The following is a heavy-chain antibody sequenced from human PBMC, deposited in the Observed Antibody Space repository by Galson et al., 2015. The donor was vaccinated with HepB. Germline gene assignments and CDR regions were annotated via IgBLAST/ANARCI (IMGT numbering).Heavy chain of an antibody. Sequence: SLRLSCAVSGFTFSTYSMNWVRQAPGKGLEWVSSITSSSSYIYYADSVKGRFTISRDNAKNSLYPQMNSLRAEDTAVYYCARGIGSSWFDYWGQGTLVTVSS. CDR1: GFTFSTYS. J-gene: IGHJ4*02. D-gene: IGHD6-13*01. V-gene: IGHV3-21*01. CDR3: ARGIGSSWFDY. CDR2: ITSSSSYI.